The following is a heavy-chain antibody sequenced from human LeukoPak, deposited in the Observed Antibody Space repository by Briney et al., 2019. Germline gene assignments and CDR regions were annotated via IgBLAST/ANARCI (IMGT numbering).Heavy chain of an antibody. CDR3: ARDTKDWGSVFDH. CDR1: GFSFSSYS. Sequence: PGGSLRLSCTASGFSFSSYSMSWVRQAPGKGLEWVSYISSGSSTIYYADSVKGRFTISRDNAKNSLYLQVNRLRDEDTAVYYCARDTKDWGSVFDHWGQGTLVTVSS. CDR2: ISSGSSTI. V-gene: IGHV3-48*02. D-gene: IGHD7-27*01. J-gene: IGHJ4*02.